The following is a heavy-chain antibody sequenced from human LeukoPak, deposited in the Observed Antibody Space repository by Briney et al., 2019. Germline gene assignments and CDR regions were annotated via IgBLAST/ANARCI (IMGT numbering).Heavy chain of an antibody. CDR1: GFTFNLYA. CDR3: ARGLYGDSAFDF. V-gene: IGHV3-21*01. Sequence: GGSLRLSCTASGFTFNLYAMTWVRQAPGKGLEWVSSITISSSNIYYADSVKGRFTISRDNAKNSLYLQMNSLRAEDTAVYYCARGLYGDSAFDFWGQGTLVTVSS. J-gene: IGHJ4*02. D-gene: IGHD4-17*01. CDR2: ITISSSNI.